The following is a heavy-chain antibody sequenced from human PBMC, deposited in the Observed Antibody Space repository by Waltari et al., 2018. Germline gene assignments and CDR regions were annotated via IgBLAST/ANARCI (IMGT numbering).Heavy chain of an antibody. CDR3: ARWAQDYDILTEDGMDV. CDR2: ISAYNGNT. J-gene: IGHJ6*02. D-gene: IGHD3-9*01. V-gene: IGHV1-18*01. CDR1: GYTFTSYG. Sequence: QVQLVQSGAEVKKPGASVKVSCKASGYTFTSYGISWVRQAPGQGLEWMGWISAYNGNTNYAQKLQGRVTMATDTTTSTAYMELRSLRSDDTAVYYCARWAQDYDILTEDGMDVWGQGTTVTVSS.